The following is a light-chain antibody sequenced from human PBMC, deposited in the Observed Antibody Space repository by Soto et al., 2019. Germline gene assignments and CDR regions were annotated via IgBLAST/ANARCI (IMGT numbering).Light chain of an antibody. V-gene: IGKV1-9*01. J-gene: IGKJ4*01. CDR3: QQHRSYPVT. CDR2: AAS. CDR1: QGTSSY. Sequence: DIQMTQSPSFLSASVGDRVTITCRASQGTSSYLAWCQQKPGKAPKLLIYAASTLQSEVPSRFSGSGSGTDFTLTITSLQPEDFASYYCQQHRSYPVTFGGGTKVDIK.